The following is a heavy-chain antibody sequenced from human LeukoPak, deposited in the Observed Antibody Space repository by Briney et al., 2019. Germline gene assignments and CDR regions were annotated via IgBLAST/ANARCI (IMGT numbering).Heavy chain of an antibody. J-gene: IGHJ6*03. Sequence: SETLSLTCAVYGGSFSGYYWSWIRQPSGKGLEWIGEINHSGSTNYNPSLKSRVTISVDTSKNQFSLKLSSVIAADTAVYYCARGRGYSYGSYYYYYMDVWGKGTTVTVSS. CDR2: INHSGST. V-gene: IGHV4-34*01. CDR1: GGSFSGYY. CDR3: ARGRGYSYGSYYYYYMDV. D-gene: IGHD5-18*01.